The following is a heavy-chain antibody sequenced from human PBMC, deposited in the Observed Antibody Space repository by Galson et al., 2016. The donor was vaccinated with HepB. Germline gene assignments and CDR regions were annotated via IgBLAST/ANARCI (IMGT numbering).Heavy chain of an antibody. V-gene: IGHV3-9*01. Sequence: LRLSCAASGFTFDDYAMHWVRQGPGKGLEWVSGISWNSGSIGYADSVKGRFTISRDNAKNSLYLQMNSLRAEDTALYYCAKDSGGYYDSRGYFEYWGQGTLVTVSS. CDR2: ISWNSGSI. CDR1: GFTFDDYA. J-gene: IGHJ4*02. CDR3: AKDSGGYYDSRGYFEY. D-gene: IGHD3-22*01.